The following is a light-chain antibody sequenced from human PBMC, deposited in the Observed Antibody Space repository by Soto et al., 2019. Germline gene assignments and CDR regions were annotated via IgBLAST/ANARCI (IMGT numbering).Light chain of an antibody. V-gene: IGKV3-15*01. J-gene: IGKJ1*01. CDR1: QRVSNN. CDR3: QHYDNWPPWT. CDR2: GAS. Sequence: EIIMTQSPATLSVSPGERATLSCRASQRVSNNLAWYQQKPGQAPRLLIYGASTRANDIPARFSGSGSGTEFTLTIRSLQSEDIAVYYCQHYDNWPPWTFGQGTKVDIK.